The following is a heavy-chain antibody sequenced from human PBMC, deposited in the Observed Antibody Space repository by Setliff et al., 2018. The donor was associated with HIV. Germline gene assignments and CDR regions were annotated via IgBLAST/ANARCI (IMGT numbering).Heavy chain of an antibody. CDR1: GVSISSSSYF. CDR3: ARHPRHYNILTGYRYYYMDV. V-gene: IGHV4-39*01. J-gene: IGHJ6*03. Sequence: SETLSLTCAVSGVSISSSSYFWGWIRRPPGTGLDWIGSIYLSGSTYYNPSLESRFTISMDTSKNQFSLKLTSVTAADTAVYYCARHPRHYNILTGYRYYYMDVWGKGTTVTVSS. D-gene: IGHD3-9*01. CDR2: IYLSGST.